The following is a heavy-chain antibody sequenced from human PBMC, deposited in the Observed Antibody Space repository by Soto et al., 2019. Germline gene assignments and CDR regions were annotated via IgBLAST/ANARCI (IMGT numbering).Heavy chain of an antibody. D-gene: IGHD1-1*01. CDR1: GFSCNNYA. CDR2: INGGGDTT. CDR3: APQDFRRTTGTT. J-gene: IGHJ4*02. V-gene: IGHV3-23*01. Sequence: LRRSCAATGFSCNNYAIGWVRQAPGKGLEWVSLINGGGDTTYYADSVKGRFTVSRDNSKSIVYLQMNSLRVDDTAVFYCAPQDFRRTTGTTWGQGTLVTVSS.